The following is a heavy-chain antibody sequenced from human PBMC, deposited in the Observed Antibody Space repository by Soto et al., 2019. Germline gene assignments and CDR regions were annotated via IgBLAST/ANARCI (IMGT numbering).Heavy chain of an antibody. CDR1: GFTFSSYA. CDR2: IGESGTPT. CDR3: ARSPITTIVVAYFDY. J-gene: IGHJ4*02. V-gene: IGHV3-48*02. D-gene: IGHD3-22*01. Sequence: GGSLRLSCAASGFTFSSYAMKWVRQAPGKGLEWVSLIGESGTPTYYADSVKGRFTISRDNAKNSLYLQMNSLRDEDTAVYYCARSPITTIVVAYFDYWGQGSRVTVSS.